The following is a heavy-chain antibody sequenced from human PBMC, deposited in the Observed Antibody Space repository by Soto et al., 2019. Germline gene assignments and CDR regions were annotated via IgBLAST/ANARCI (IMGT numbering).Heavy chain of an antibody. J-gene: IGHJ4*02. CDR1: GFTFSSYA. V-gene: IGHV3-23*01. CDR2: ISGSGGST. Sequence: GESLKISCAASGFTFSSYAMSWVRQAPGKGLEWVSAISGSGGSTYYADSVKGRFTISRDNSKNTLYLQMNSLRAEDTAVYYCAPGYAYFDYWGQGTLVTVSS. CDR3: APGYAYFDY. D-gene: IGHD2-8*01.